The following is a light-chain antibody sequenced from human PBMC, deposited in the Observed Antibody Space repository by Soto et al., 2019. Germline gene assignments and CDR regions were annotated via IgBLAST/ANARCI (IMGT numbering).Light chain of an antibody. CDR3: SSYAGSTGWV. Sequence: QSALTQPPSASGSPGQSVTISCTGTSSDVGGYNYVSWYQQHPGKAPKPMIYEVSKRPSGVPDRFSGSKSGNTASLTVSGLQAEDEADYYCSSYAGSTGWVFGGGTKLTVL. CDR2: EVS. V-gene: IGLV2-8*01. CDR1: SSDVGGYNY. J-gene: IGLJ3*02.